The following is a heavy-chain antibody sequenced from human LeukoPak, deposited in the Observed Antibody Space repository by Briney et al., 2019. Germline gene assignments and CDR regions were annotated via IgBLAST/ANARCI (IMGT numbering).Heavy chain of an antibody. CDR2: IYHSGST. CDR3: ARGVYDSSGYYYNHNFDY. J-gene: IGHJ4*02. Sequence: SQTLSLTCAVSGGSISSGGYSWSWIRQPPGKGLEWIGYIYHSGSTYYNPSLKSRVTISVDTSKNQFSLKLSSVTAADTAVYYCARGVYDSSGYYYNHNFDYWGQGTLVTVSS. D-gene: IGHD3-22*01. CDR1: GGSISSGGYS. V-gene: IGHV4-30-2*01.